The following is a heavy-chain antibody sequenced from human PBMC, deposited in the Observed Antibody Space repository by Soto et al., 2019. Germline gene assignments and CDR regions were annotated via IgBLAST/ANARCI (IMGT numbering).Heavy chain of an antibody. V-gene: IGHV3-30*04. Sequence: GGSLRLSCAASGFTFSSYAMHWVRQAPGKGLEWVAVISYDGRNKYYANSVKGRFTISRDNSKNTRYLQMNSLRAEDTAVYYCAKDRITIFGVVAGVEYYYYGTDVWGQGTTVTVSS. CDR2: ISYDGRNK. CDR3: AKDRITIFGVVAGVEYYYYGTDV. CDR1: GFTFSSYA. J-gene: IGHJ6*02. D-gene: IGHD3-3*01.